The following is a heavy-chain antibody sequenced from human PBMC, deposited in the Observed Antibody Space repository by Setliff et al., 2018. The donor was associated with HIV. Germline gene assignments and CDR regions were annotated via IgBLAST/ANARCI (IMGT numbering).Heavy chain of an antibody. D-gene: IGHD2-15*01. CDR3: ARVGVVVVAAHPGSAFDI. CDR1: GYTFTAYG. J-gene: IGHJ3*02. CDR2: ISTYSDET. V-gene: IGHV1-18*03. Sequence: ASVKVSCKPSGYTFTAYGLSWVRQAPGQGLEWMGWISTYSDETSYAQKLQGRVTMTTDTSTSTAYMELSSLRSEDMAVYYCARVGVVVVAAHPGSAFDIWGQGTMVTVSS.